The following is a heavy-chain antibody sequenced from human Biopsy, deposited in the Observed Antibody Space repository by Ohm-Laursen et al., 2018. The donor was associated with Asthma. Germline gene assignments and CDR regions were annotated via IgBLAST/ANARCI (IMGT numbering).Heavy chain of an antibody. J-gene: IGHJ6*02. CDR1: GFTFSSYG. D-gene: IGHD5-12*01. Sequence: SLRLSCSATGFTFSSYGMHWVRQAPGKGLEWVAVIWYDGGNKYYADSVKGRFIISRDNSKNTLYLQMNSLRAEDTAVYYCTRDIVATMIGYYYYGMDVWGQGTTVTVSS. CDR3: TRDIVATMIGYYYYGMDV. V-gene: IGHV3-33*01. CDR2: IWYDGGNK.